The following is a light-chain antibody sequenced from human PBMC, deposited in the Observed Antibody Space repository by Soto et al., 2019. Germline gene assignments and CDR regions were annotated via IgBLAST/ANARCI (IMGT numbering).Light chain of an antibody. Sequence: DIQMTQSPSFLSASVGDRVTISCRASQAINTYLNWYQQKPGKAPKLLIYGTSELQNGVTSRFSGGESGTDFTLTISSLQPEDFATYHCQQSYSTLLITFGQGTRLEV. V-gene: IGKV1-39*01. CDR2: GTS. J-gene: IGKJ5*01. CDR3: QQSYSTLLIT. CDR1: QAINTY.